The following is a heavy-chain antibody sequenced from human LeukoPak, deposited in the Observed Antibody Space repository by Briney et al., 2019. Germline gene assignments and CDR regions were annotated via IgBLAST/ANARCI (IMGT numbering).Heavy chain of an antibody. D-gene: IGHD4-23*01. Sequence: SETLSLTCTVSGGSISSYSWSWIRQPPGKGLEWIGYFYYRGSTNYNPSLKSRVTISVDTSKNQFSLKVSSVTAADTAVYYCARATVVTPRFDYWGQGTLVTVSS. CDR3: ARATVVTPRFDY. V-gene: IGHV4-59*01. CDR2: FYYRGST. CDR1: GGSISSYS. J-gene: IGHJ4*02.